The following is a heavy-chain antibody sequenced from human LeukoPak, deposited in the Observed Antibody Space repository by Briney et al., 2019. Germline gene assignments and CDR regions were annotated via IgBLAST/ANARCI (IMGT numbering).Heavy chain of an antibody. V-gene: IGHV5-51*01. CDR3: ARGRRWEIPDAFDI. J-gene: IGHJ3*02. D-gene: IGHD1-26*01. Sequence: GESLQISCKGSGYIFTSYWIGWVRQMPGKGLEWMGIIYPDGSDTRYSPSFQGQVTISADKSITTAYLQWSSLKASDSAMYYCARGRRWEIPDAFDIWGQGTMVTVSS. CDR2: IYPDGSDT. CDR1: GYIFTSYW.